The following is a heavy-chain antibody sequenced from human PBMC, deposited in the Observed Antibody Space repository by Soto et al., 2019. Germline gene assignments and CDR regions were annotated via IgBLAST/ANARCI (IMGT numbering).Heavy chain of an antibody. J-gene: IGHJ6*02. V-gene: IGHV1-69*01. D-gene: IGHD2-2*02. CDR3: AAEIYFSSTSCYTVGYYYYGMDV. CDR2: VIPIFGTA. Sequence: QVQLLQSGAEVTKPGSSVKVSCKASGGTFSSYAISWVRQAPGQGLEWMGGVIPIFGTANYAQKVQGRVTITADESTSASYRELSSLRSEDTAVYYCAAEIYFSSTSCYTVGYYYYGMDVWGQGTTVTVSS. CDR1: GGTFSSYA.